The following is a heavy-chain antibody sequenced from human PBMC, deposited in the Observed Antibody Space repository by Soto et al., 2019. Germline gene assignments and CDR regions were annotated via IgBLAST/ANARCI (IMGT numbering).Heavy chain of an antibody. CDR2: ISPNSGNT. Sequence: ASVKVSCKASGYTFTSYGISWVRQAPGQGLEWMGWISPNSGNTNYAQNLQGRVTMTRNTSTSTAYMELRSLRSDDTAVYYCARGQQLMLNSDAFDIWGQGTMVTVSS. CDR3: ARGQQLMLNSDAFDI. J-gene: IGHJ3*02. V-gene: IGHV1-18*01. D-gene: IGHD6-13*01. CDR1: GYTFTSYG.